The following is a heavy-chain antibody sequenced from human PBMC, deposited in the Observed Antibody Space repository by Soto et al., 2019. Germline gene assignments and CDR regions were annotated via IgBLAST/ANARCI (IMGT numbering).Heavy chain of an antibody. J-gene: IGHJ4*02. CDR1: GFTFSSYS. V-gene: IGHV3-21*01. CDR3: ARDSRICSSTSCYVYYFDY. CDR2: ISSSSSYI. D-gene: IGHD2-2*01. Sequence: GGSLRLSCAASGFTFSSYSMNWVRQAPGKGLEWVSSISSSSSYIYYADSVKGRFTISRDNAKNSLYLQMNSLRAEDTAVYYCARDSRICSSTSCYVYYFDYWGQGTLVTVSS.